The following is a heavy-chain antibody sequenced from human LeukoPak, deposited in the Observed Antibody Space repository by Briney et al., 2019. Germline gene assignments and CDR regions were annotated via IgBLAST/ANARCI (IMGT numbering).Heavy chain of an antibody. Sequence: GGSLRLSCAASGFTFSSYGMHWVRQAPGKGLEWVSSISSSSSYIYYAGSVKGRFTISRDNSKNTLYLQMNSLRAEDTAVYYCARNLYYYDSSGYYYYWGQGTLVTVSS. J-gene: IGHJ4*02. D-gene: IGHD3-22*01. V-gene: IGHV3-21*01. CDR2: ISSSSSYI. CDR3: ARNLYYYDSSGYYYY. CDR1: GFTFSSYG.